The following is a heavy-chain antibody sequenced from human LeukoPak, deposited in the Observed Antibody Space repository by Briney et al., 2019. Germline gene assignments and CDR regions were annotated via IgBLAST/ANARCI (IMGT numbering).Heavy chain of an antibody. CDR1: GGSISSYY. D-gene: IGHD2/OR15-2a*01. CDR2: IYYSGST. J-gene: IGHJ4*02. CDR3: ARGNIIGPFDY. V-gene: IGHV4-59*01. Sequence: SETLSLTCTVSGGSISSYYWSWIRQPPGKGLEWIGYIYYSGSTNYNPPLKSRVPISVDTSKNQFSLKLSSVTAADTAVYYCARGNIIGPFDYWGQGTLVTVSS.